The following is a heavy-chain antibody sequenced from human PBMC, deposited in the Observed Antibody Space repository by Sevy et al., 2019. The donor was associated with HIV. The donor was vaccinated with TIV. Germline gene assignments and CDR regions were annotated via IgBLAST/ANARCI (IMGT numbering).Heavy chain of an antibody. CDR2: ISSSSSYI. V-gene: IGHV3-21*01. CDR3: ARDYIEVDSCGYGDAFDI. D-gene: IGHD5-18*01. J-gene: IGHJ3*02. CDR1: GFTFSSYS. Sequence: GGSLRLSCAASGFTFSSYSMNWVRQAPGKGLEWVSSISSSSSYIYYADSVKGRFTISRDNAKNSLYLQMNSLRAEDTAVYYCARDYIEVDSCGYGDAFDIWGQGTMVTVSS.